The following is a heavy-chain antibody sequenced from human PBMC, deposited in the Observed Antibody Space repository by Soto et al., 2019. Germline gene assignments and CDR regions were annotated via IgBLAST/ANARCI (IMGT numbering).Heavy chain of an antibody. Sequence: GGSLRLSCVASGFTFRSSWMHWVRQAPGKGLVWVSRINSDATTKNYADYVQGRFTNARDNAENTLYLQMDSLTAEDTAVYYCARGPTGWYGYDYWGQGTLVTVSS. D-gene: IGHD6-19*01. CDR1: GFTFRSSW. CDR2: INSDATTK. V-gene: IGHV3-74*01. CDR3: ARGPTGWYGYDY. J-gene: IGHJ4*02.